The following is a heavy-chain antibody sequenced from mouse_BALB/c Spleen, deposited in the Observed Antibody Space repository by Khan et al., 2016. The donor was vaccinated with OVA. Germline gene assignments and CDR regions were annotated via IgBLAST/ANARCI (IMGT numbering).Heavy chain of an antibody. CDR3: ARKKYYGYAMDY. Sequence: EVQLVESGPGLVKPSQSLSLTCTVTGYSITSDYAWDWIRQFPGNKLEWMGYISYSGYTSYNPSLKSRISISRDTSKNQFFLQLTSVTTEDTATYYCARKKYYGYAMDYWGQGTSVTVSS. V-gene: IGHV3-2*02. J-gene: IGHJ4*01. CDR2: ISYSGYT. CDR1: GYSITSDYA. D-gene: IGHD1-1*01.